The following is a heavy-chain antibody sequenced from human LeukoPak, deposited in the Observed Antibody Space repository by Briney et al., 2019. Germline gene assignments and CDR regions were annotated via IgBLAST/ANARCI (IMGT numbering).Heavy chain of an antibody. D-gene: IGHD3-10*01. V-gene: IGHV3-23*01. J-gene: IGHJ4*02. Sequence: GGSLRLSCEGSGFIFRTFGMSWVRQAPGKGLEWVSAISGNGGSTYYADSVKGRFTISRDNSKNTLYLQMNSLRAEDTAVYYCAKSYYYGSGSYYKPPYFDYWGQGTLVTVSS. CDR3: AKSYYYGSGSYYKPPYFDY. CDR2: ISGNGGST. CDR1: GFIFRTFG.